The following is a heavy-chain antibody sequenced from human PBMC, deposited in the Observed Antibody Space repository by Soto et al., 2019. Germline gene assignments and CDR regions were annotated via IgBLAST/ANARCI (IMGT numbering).Heavy chain of an antibody. CDR2: IYHSGST. CDR1: GGSISSSNW. Sequence: GTLSLTCAVSGGSISSSNWWSWVRQPPGKGLEWIGEIYHSGSTNYNPSLKSRVTISVDKSKNQFSLKLSPVTAADTAVYYCASSLLYSSGEFDPWGQGTLVTVSS. D-gene: IGHD6-25*01. V-gene: IGHV4-4*02. J-gene: IGHJ5*02. CDR3: ASSLLYSSGEFDP.